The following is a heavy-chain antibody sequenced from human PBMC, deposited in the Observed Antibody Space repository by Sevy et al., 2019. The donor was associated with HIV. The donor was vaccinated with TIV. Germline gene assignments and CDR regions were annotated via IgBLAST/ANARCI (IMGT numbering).Heavy chain of an antibody. CDR3: TTVAGEYCSSTSCYWSSRWCLY. J-gene: IGHJ4*02. CDR1: GFTFSNAW. D-gene: IGHD2-2*01. CDR2: IKSKTDSGTT. V-gene: IGHV3-15*01. Sequence: GGSLRLSCAASGFTFSNAWMSWVRQAPGKGLEWVGRIKSKTDSGTTDYAAPVKGRFTISRDDSKNTLYLQMNSLKTEYTAVYYCTTVAGEYCSSTSCYWSSRWCLYWGQGTLVTVSS.